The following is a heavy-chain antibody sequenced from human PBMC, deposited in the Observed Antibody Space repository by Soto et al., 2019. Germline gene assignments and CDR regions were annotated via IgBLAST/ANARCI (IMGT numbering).Heavy chain of an antibody. CDR2: IIPLFGTT. J-gene: IGHJ5*02. D-gene: IGHD6-13*01. Sequence: SVKVSCRSSGGTFSRHAINWVRRAPGQGLEWMGGIIPLFGTTNYAQKFKGRVTISADESTSTAYMELSSLTSEDAAVYYCVRAAINGSSWYLSFDPCGQGTLVSFSS. CDR3: VRAAINGSSWYLSFDP. CDR1: GGTFSRHA. V-gene: IGHV1-69*13.